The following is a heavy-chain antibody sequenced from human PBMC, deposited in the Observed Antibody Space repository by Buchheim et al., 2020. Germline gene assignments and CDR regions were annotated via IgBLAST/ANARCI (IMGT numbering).Heavy chain of an antibody. CDR3: ASPGGSGWFRYYFDY. Sequence: QVQLVESGGGVVQPGRSLRLSCAASGFTFSSYTMHWVRQAPGKGLDWVAVISYDGSNKYYADSVKGRFTISRDNSRNTLYLLMNSLRAEDTAAYYCASPGGSGWFRYYFDYWGQGAL. CDR1: GFTFSSYT. CDR2: ISYDGSNK. J-gene: IGHJ4*02. D-gene: IGHD6-19*01. V-gene: IGHV3-30-3*01.